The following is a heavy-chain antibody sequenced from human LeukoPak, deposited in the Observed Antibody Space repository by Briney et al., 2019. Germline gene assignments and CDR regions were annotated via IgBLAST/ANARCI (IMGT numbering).Heavy chain of an antibody. CDR3: AREGSSWSLTWIDYYHGMDV. D-gene: IGHD6-13*01. V-gene: IGHV3-33*01. J-gene: IGHJ6*02. CDR2: IWYDGCNK. Sequence: PGGSLRLSCAASGFNFRSYGMHWVRQGAGKGLEWVAVIWYDGCNKYYADSVEGRFTISRDNSKKTLYLQMNSLRAEDTAVYYCAREGSSWSLTWIDYYHGMDVWGQGTTVTVSS. CDR1: GFNFRSYG.